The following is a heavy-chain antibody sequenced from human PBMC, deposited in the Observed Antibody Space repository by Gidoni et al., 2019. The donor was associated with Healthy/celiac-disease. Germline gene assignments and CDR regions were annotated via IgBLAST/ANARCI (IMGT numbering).Heavy chain of an antibody. CDR3: ATMLGDYDFWSGYFLDY. D-gene: IGHD3-3*01. J-gene: IGHJ4*02. Sequence: VQLVQSGAEVKKPGASVKVSCKASGYTFTSYDINWVRQATGQVLEWMGWMNPNSGNTGYAQKFQGRVTMTRNTSISTAYMELSSLRSEDTAVYYCATMLGDYDFWSGYFLDYWGQGTLVTVSS. CDR1: GYTFTSYD. CDR2: MNPNSGNT. V-gene: IGHV1-8*01.